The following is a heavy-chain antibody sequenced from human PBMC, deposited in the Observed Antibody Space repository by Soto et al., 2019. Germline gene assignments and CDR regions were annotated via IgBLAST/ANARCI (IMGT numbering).Heavy chain of an antibody. CDR1: GGSFSGYY. Sequence: PSETLSLTCAVYGGSFSGYYWSWIRQPPGKGLEWIGEINHSGSTNYNPSLKSRVTISVDTSKNQFSLKLSSVTAADTAVYYRARVAERYCTNGVCYTRRGYYYYGMDVWGQGTTVTVSS. J-gene: IGHJ6*02. D-gene: IGHD2-8*01. CDR3: ARVAERYCTNGVCYTRRGYYYYGMDV. CDR2: INHSGST. V-gene: IGHV4-34*01.